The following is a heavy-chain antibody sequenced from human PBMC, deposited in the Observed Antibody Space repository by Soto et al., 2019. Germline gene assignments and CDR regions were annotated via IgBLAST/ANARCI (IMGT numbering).Heavy chain of an antibody. J-gene: IGHJ5*02. CDR1: GYTFTNYE. V-gene: IGHV1-8*01. CDR2: MNPGSGNT. Sequence: ASVKVSCKASGYTFTNYEINWVRQATGRGLEWMGWMNPGSGNTGYAHKFQGRVTMTRNISISTAYMELSRLGSDDTAIYYCARMASRGSLKWFDPWGQGTLVTVSS. D-gene: IGHD3-10*01. CDR3: ARMASRGSLKWFDP.